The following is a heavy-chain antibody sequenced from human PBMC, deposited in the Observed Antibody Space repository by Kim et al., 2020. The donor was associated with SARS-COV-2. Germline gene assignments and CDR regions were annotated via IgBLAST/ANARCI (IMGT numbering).Heavy chain of an antibody. Sequence: SETLSLTCTVSGGSISSGGYYWSWIRQHPGKGLEWIGYIYYSGSTYYNPSLKSRVTISVDTSKNQFSLKLSSVTAADTAVYYCARDPVRGASHGMDVWGQGTTVTVSS. V-gene: IGHV4-31*03. D-gene: IGHD3-10*01. CDR1: GGSISSGGYY. CDR3: ARDPVRGASHGMDV. CDR2: IYYSGST. J-gene: IGHJ6*02.